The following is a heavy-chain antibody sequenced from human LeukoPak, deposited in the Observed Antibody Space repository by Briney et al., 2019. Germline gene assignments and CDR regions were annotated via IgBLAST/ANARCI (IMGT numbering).Heavy chain of an antibody. CDR1: GITVSSYW. CDR2: INSDGSVT. J-gene: IGHJ4*02. D-gene: IGHD1-26*01. V-gene: IGHV3-74*01. CDR3: VTDRYSDSAFGD. Sequence: GGSLRLSCAASGITVSSYWMHWVRQAPGKGLVWVSRINSDGSVTNYADSGEGRFTISRDKAKNTLYLQMNDLRAEDTAVYYCVTDRYSDSAFGDWGQGTLVTVSS.